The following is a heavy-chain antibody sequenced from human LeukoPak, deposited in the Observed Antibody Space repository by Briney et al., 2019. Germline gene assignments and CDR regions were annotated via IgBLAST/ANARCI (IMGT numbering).Heavy chain of an antibody. CDR1: GGSVSDYY. V-gene: IGHV4-59*02. Sequence: PSETLSLTCTVSGGSVSDYYWSWIRQSPGKGLEWIGYIYYTGTSYNPSLKSRVTISADTSKNQFSLKLISVTAADTAVYYCASRKLGNDYWGQGTLVTVSS. D-gene: IGHD7-27*01. J-gene: IGHJ4*02. CDR3: ASRKLGNDY. CDR2: IYYTGT.